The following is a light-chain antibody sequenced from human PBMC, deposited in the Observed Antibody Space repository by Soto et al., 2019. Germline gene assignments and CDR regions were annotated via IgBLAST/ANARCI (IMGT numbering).Light chain of an antibody. V-gene: IGLV1-51*01. CDR1: SSNIGGNS. CDR3: GVWDNSRTTYV. Sequence: QSLLTQPPSVSAAPGQKVTISCSGSSSNIGGNSVSWYQQLPGTAPKLLIYDDNKRPSGFPDRFSGSKSGTSATLGITGLQTGDEVDYYCGVWDNSRTTYVFVAGSMLPVL. J-gene: IGLJ1*01. CDR2: DDN.